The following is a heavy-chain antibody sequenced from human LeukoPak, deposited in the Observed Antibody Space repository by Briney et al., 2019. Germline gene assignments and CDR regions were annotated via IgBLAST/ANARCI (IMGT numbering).Heavy chain of an antibody. Sequence: SVKVSCKASGGTFSSYAISWVRQAPGQGLEWMGGIIPIFGTPNYAQKFQGRVTITADESTSTAYMELSSLRSEDTAVYYCARDGGYSYEDRRADLYYFDYWGQGTLVTVSS. CDR1: GGTFSSYA. CDR2: IIPIFGTP. V-gene: IGHV1-69*13. CDR3: ARDGGYSYEDRRADLYYFDY. J-gene: IGHJ4*02. D-gene: IGHD5-18*01.